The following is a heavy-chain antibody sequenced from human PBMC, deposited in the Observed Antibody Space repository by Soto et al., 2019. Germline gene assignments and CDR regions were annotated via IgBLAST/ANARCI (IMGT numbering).Heavy chain of an antibody. Sequence: QVQLVQSGGEVKKPGASVKVSCKSSGYTFSSYGISWVRQAPGQGLEWMGWISTYNGNTEYAQKFQGRVTMTTDTSTNTANMELRSLRSDDTAIYYCVRDGMGAWGQGTTVTVAS. CDR2: ISTYNGNT. J-gene: IGHJ6*02. V-gene: IGHV1-18*01. CDR1: GYTFSSYG. CDR3: VRDGMGA.